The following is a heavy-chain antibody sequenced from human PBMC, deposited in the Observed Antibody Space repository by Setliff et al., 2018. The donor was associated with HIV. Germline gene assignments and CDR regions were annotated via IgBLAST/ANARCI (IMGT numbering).Heavy chain of an antibody. J-gene: IGHJ5*02. CDR1: GGSFSGYY. D-gene: IGHD2-2*02. Sequence: SETLSLTCAVYGGSFSGYYWSWIRQPPGKGLEWIGEINHSGSTNYNPSLKSRVTIFVDTSKTQFYLKLRSVTASDTAVYYCARYTSKVDWFDPWGQGTLVTVSS. CDR3: ARYTSKVDWFDP. V-gene: IGHV4-34*01. CDR2: INHSGST.